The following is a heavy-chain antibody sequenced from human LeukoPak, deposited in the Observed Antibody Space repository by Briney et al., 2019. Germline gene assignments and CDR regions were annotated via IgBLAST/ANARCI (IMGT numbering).Heavy chain of an antibody. CDR2: ITASGGNT. J-gene: IGHJ4*02. CDR1: GFTLSSYA. Sequence: GGSLRLSCAASGFTLSSYAMTWVRQAPGKGLEWVSAITASGGNTYYADSVKGRFTISRDNSRNTLYLQMNSLRAEDTAVYYCAKEDIAVAGTLDYWGQGTLVTVSS. CDR3: AKEDIAVAGTLDY. V-gene: IGHV3-23*01. D-gene: IGHD6-19*01.